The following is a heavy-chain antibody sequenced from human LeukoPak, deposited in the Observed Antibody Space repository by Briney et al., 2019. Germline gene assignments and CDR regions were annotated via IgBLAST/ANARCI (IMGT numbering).Heavy chain of an antibody. CDR2: INSDESST. CDR3: ARGGVRYFNAMDV. D-gene: IGHD3-9*01. CDR1: GITLSSYW. J-gene: IGHJ6*04. V-gene: IGHV3-74*01. Sequence: GGSLRLSCAASGITLSSYWIHWVRQAPGKGLVWVSRINSDESSTSYADSVKGRFTISKDNAKNTLYLQMNSLSAEDTAVYYCARGGVRYFNAMDVWGKGATVTVSS.